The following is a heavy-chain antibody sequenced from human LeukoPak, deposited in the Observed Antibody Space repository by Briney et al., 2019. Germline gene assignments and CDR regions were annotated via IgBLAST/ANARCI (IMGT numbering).Heavy chain of an antibody. J-gene: IGHJ3*02. CDR3: ARGPSEYQLLETVWAFDI. D-gene: IGHD2-2*01. CDR1: GGSISSGGYY. CDR2: IYYSGST. V-gene: IGHV4-31*03. Sequence: PSETLSLTCTVSGGSISSGGYYWSWIRQHPGKGLEWIGYIYYSGSTYYNPSLKSRVTISVDTSKNQFSLKLSSVTAADTAVYYCARGPSEYQLLETVWAFDIWGQGTMVTVSS.